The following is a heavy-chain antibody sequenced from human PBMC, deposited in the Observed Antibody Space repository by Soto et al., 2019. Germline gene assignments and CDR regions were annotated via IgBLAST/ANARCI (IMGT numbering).Heavy chain of an antibody. CDR3: AKKNAPKNIAVADFDY. D-gene: IGHD6-19*01. CDR2: ITFSGNTV. CDR1: GFTFSDSY. V-gene: IGHV3-11*01. Sequence: GGSLRLSCAASGFTFSDSYMSWIRQAPGKGLEWISYITFSGNTVYYADSVKGRFTISRDNSKNTLYLQMNSLRAEDTAVYYCAKKNAPKNIAVADFDYWGQGTLVTVSS. J-gene: IGHJ4*02.